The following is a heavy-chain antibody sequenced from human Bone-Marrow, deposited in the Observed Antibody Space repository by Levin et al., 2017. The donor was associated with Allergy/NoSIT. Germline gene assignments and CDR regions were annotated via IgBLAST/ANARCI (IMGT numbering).Heavy chain of an antibody. Sequence: SETLSLTCTVSGGSISSSSYYWGWLRQPPGKGLVWIGSIYYSGSTYYTLSLKSPVTISVDTSKNQFSLKLISVTAADTAVYYCARIRAKSRYFDKDYFDYWGQGTLVTVAS. J-gene: IGHJ4*02. D-gene: IGHD3-9*01. CDR2: IYYSGST. V-gene: IGHV4-39*01. CDR3: ARIRAKSRYFDKDYFDY. CDR1: GGSISSSSYY.